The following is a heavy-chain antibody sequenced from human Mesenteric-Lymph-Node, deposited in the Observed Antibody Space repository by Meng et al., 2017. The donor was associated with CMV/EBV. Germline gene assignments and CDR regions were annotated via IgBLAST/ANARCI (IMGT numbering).Heavy chain of an antibody. Sequence: LGSNGVGVGWIRQPPGKALEWLAVIYWDDYKRYSPSLRSRLTITKDTSKNQVVLTMTNMDPVDTATYYCAHELGYCSSTSCYSWFDPWGQGTLVTVSS. CDR2: IYWDDYK. J-gene: IGHJ5*02. V-gene: IGHV2-5*02. CDR3: AHELGYCSSTSCYSWFDP. CDR1: LGSNGVG. D-gene: IGHD2-2*01.